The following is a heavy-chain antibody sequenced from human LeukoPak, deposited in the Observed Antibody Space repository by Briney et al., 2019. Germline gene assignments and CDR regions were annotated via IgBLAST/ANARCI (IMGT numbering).Heavy chain of an antibody. CDR3: AKEGYDSSGLLALFDY. Sequence: GGSLRLSCAASGFTFSSYAMSWVRQAPGKGLEWVSAISGSGGSTYYADSVKGRFTISRDNSKNTLYLQMNSLRAEDAAVYYRAKEGYDSSGLLALFDYGGQEPLVPVS. J-gene: IGHJ4*02. V-gene: IGHV3-23*01. CDR1: GFTFSSYA. D-gene: IGHD3-22*01. CDR2: ISGSGGST.